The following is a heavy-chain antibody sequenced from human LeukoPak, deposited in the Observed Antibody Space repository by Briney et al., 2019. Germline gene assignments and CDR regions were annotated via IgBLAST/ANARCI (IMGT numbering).Heavy chain of an antibody. CDR3: AKDLAGSGYYQEYDY. D-gene: IGHD3-22*01. V-gene: IGHV3-23*01. CDR1: GFTFSSYA. J-gene: IGHJ4*02. Sequence: GGSLRLSCAASGFTFSSYAMSWVRQAPGKGLEWASAISGSGGSTYYADSVKGRFTISRDNSKNTLYLQMNSLRAEDTAVYYCAKDLAGSGYYQEYDYWGQGTLVTVSS. CDR2: ISGSGGST.